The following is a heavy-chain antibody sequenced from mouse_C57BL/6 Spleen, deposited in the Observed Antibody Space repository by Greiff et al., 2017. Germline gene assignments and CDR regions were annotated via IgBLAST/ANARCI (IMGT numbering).Heavy chain of an antibody. D-gene: IGHD2-4*01. V-gene: IGHV1-54*01. Sequence: QVQLQQSGAELVRPGPSVKVSCKASGYAFTNYLIEWVKQRPGQGLEWIGVINPGSGGTNYNEKFKGKATLTADKSSSTAYMQLSSLTSEDSAVYFCARDYDYDSWFAYWGQGTLVTVSA. CDR1: GYAFTNYL. CDR2: INPGSGGT. CDR3: ARDYDYDSWFAY. J-gene: IGHJ3*01.